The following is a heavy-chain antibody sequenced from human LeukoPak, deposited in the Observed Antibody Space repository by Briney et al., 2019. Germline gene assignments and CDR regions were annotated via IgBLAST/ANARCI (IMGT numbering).Heavy chain of an antibody. J-gene: IGHJ3*02. V-gene: IGHV3-73*01. CDR1: GFTFSGSA. D-gene: IGHD2-15*01. CDR2: IRSKANSYAT. CDR3: TGSVVEGYDAFDI. Sequence: GGSLRLSCAASGFTFSGSAMHWVRQASGKGLEWVGRIRSKANSYATAYAASVKRRFTISRDDSKNTAYLQMNSLKTEDTAVYYWTGSVVEGYDAFDIWGQGTMVTVSS.